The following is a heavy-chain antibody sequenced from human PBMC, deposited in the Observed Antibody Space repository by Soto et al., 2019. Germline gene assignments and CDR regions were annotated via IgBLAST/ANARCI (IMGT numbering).Heavy chain of an antibody. CDR3: ERGGGVVVAGSAAFDM. D-gene: IGHD2-15*01. CDR2: INPATGAA. V-gene: IGHV1-2*02. J-gene: IGHJ3*02. Sequence: QLHLVQSGAVVKKPGASVTVSCSASGYPVTAYYMHWVRQAPGRGLEWMGGINPATGAAKYTQTFQGRGTMTRGPTTSTAFMELRGLPPEDTAVFDCERGGGVVVAGSAAFDMWGQGTLVTVSS. CDR1: GYPVTAYY.